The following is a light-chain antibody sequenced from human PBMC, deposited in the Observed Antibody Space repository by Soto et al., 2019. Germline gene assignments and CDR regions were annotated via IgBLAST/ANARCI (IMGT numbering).Light chain of an antibody. CDR2: ETS. CDR1: SSDFGSYKF. J-gene: IGLJ1*01. Sequence: QSVLTQPASVSGSPGQSVTISCTGTSSDFGSYKFVSWYQHHPGQVPKVIIYETSKRPSGVSDRFSGSKSGNTASLTISGLQAEDESHYHCFSFTSTNNHVLGSGTKLT. V-gene: IGLV2-23*01. CDR3: FSFTSTNNHV.